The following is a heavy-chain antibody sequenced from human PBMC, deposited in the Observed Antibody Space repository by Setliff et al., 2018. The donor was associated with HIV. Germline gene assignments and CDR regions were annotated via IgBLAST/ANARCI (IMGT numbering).Heavy chain of an antibody. CDR3: ARDRYSGSSTDY. Sequence: GVLRLSCAASGFTFSNAWMSWVRQAPGKGLEWVGRIRSKTDGGTTDYAAPVKGRFSISRDDSKNTLDLQMNSLRAEDTAVYYCARDRYSGSSTDYWGQGTLVTVSS. J-gene: IGHJ4*02. V-gene: IGHV3-15*01. D-gene: IGHD1-26*01. CDR1: GFTFSNAW. CDR2: IRSKTDGGTT.